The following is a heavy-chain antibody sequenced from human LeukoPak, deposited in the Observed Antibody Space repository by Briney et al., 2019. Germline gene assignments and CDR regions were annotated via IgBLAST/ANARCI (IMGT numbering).Heavy chain of an antibody. CDR2: IHYAGST. CDR3: ARGSGSRYYIDY. Sequence: PSETLSHTCTVSRGSISTYYWSVIRQPPGKRLEWIGFIHYAGSTNYNPSLKRRVTISVDTSKNQFSLKLNSVTAADTAMYFCARGSGSRYYIDYWGQGALVTVSS. J-gene: IGHJ4*02. CDR1: RGSISTYY. V-gene: IGHV4-59*01. D-gene: IGHD1-26*01.